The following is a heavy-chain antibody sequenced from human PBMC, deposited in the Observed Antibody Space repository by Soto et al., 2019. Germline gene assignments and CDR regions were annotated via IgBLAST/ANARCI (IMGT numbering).Heavy chain of an antibody. Sequence: PSETLSLTCAVYGGSFSGYYWSWIRQPPGKVREWIGEINHSGSTNYNPSLKSRVTISVDTSKTQFSLKLSSVTAADTAVYYCARGPRRFLEWLVSCCGWFDPWGQGTLVTVSS. V-gene: IGHV4-34*01. CDR2: INHSGST. CDR1: GGSFSGYY. CDR3: ARGPRRFLEWLVSCCGWFDP. J-gene: IGHJ5*02. D-gene: IGHD3-3*01.